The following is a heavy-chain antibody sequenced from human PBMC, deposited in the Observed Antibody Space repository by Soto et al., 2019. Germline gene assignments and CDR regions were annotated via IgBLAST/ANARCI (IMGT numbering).Heavy chain of an antibody. CDR2: INPNSGGT. D-gene: IGHD4-17*01. J-gene: IGHJ2*01. CDR1: GYTFTGYY. CDR3: ARDQDYGDYSTYWYFDL. V-gene: IGHV1-2*02. Sequence: ASVKVSCKASGYTFTGYYMHWVLEAPGEGLEWMGWINPNSGGTNYAQKFQGRVTMTRDTSISTAYMELSRLRSDDTAVYYCARDQDYGDYSTYWYFDLWGRGTLVTVSS.